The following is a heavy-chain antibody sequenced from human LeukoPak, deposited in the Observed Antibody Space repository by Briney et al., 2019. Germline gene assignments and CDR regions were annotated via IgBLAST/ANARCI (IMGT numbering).Heavy chain of an antibody. CDR3: ARDQGAAAGTDY. D-gene: IGHD6-13*01. V-gene: IGHV4-59*01. CDR1: GGSISSYY. CDR2: IYYSGST. Sequence: SKTLSLTCTVSGGSISSYYWSWIRQPPGKGLEWIGYIYYSGSTNYNPSLKSRVTISVDTSKNQFSLKLSSVTAADTAVYYCARDQGAAAGTDYWGQGTLVTVSS. J-gene: IGHJ4*02.